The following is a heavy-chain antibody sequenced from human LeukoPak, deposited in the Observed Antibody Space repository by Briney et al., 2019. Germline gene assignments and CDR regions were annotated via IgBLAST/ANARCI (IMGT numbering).Heavy chain of an antibody. D-gene: IGHD4-23*01. J-gene: IGHJ4*02. CDR1: GFTVSTNY. CDR3: GGITRYYFDY. V-gene: IGHV3-66*01. Sequence: GSLRLSCTASGFTVSTNYMSWVRQAPGKGLEWVSLIYSGDNTFYADSVKGRFTISRDNSKNTLYLQMNSLRAEDTAVYYCGGITRYYFDYWGQGTLVTVSS. CDR2: IYSGDNT.